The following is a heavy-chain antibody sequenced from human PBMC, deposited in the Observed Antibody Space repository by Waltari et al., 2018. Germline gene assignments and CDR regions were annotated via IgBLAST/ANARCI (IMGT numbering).Heavy chain of an antibody. J-gene: IGHJ4*02. D-gene: IGHD2-15*01. CDR3: ARFPAVAPYYFDS. Sequence: EVQLVQSGPEVKKPGESLKFSCKGSGNRFAPYWIGWVRQMPGKGLEWLGMIYPGXSATXYSPSFQGQVTISADKSISTAYLQWSSLKASDTAMYYCARFPAVAPYYFDSWGQVTLVTVSS. V-gene: IGHV5-51*01. CDR2: IYPGXSAT. CDR1: GNRFAPYW.